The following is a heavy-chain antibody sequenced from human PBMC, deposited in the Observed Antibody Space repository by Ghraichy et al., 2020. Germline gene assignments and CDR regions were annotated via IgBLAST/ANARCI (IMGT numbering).Heavy chain of an antibody. CDR1: GGSISSGSYY. Sequence: SETLSLTCTVSGGSISSGSYYWSWIRQPAGKGLEWIGRIYTSGSTNYNPSLKSRVTISVDTSKNQFSLKLSSVTAADTAVYYCARVVAVAGPAEVWGQGTLVTVSS. D-gene: IGHD6-19*01. CDR2: IYTSGST. V-gene: IGHV4-61*02. J-gene: IGHJ4*02. CDR3: ARVVAVAGPAEV.